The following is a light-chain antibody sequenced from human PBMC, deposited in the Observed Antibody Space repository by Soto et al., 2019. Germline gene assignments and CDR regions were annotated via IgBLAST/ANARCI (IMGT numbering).Light chain of an antibody. V-gene: IGLV2-14*01. CDR1: SSDGDDYKD. Sequence: QSALTQPASVSGSPGQSITISCTGISSDGDDYKDVSWYQQHPGKAPKLMIYEVTYRPSGVSNRFSGSKSGNTASLTISGLQDEAEDDYYSSSNTSSSSVFGTGTKVTVL. J-gene: IGLJ1*01. CDR3: SSNTSSSSV. CDR2: EVT.